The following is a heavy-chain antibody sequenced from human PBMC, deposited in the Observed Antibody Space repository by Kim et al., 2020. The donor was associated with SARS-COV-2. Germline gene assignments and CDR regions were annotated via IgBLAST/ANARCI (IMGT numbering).Heavy chain of an antibody. CDR3: ARDDRPYGMDV. CDR1: GFTVSNNY. CDR2: IYSGGST. V-gene: IGHV3-53*01. Sequence: GGSLRLSCAASGFTVSNNYMSWVRQAPGKGLEWVSVIYSGGSTYYADSVKGRFTISRDNSKNTLYLQMNSLRAEDTAVYYCARDDRPYGMDVWGQGTTVTVSS. J-gene: IGHJ6*02.